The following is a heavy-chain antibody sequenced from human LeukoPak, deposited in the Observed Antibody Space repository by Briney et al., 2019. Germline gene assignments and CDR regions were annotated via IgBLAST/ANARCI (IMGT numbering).Heavy chain of an antibody. J-gene: IGHJ4*02. D-gene: IGHD3-22*01. CDR1: GFTFSSYA. V-gene: IGHV3-23*01. CDR3: AKGSYYDSSGSFYFDY. CDR2: ISASGGST. Sequence: PGGSLRLSCAASGFTFSSYAMSWVRQAPGKGLEWVSAISASGGSTHYADSVKGRFTISRDNSKNTLYVQVNSLGTEDTAAYYCAKGSYYDSSGSFYFDYWGQGTLVTVSS.